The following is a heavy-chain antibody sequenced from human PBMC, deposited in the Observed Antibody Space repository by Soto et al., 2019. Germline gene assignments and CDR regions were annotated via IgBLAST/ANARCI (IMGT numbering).Heavy chain of an antibody. CDR2: ISNSGSTI. V-gene: IGHV3-11*01. Sequence: QVQLVESGGDLVKPGGSLRLSCAASGFTFSDSYMSWIRQAPGKGLEWISYISNSGSTIHYADSVKGRFTISRDNAKNSPYLQMHSLRADDTAVYYCARGIAAAEWGQGTLVTVSS. J-gene: IGHJ4*02. D-gene: IGHD6-13*01. CDR1: GFTFSDSY. CDR3: ARGIAAAE.